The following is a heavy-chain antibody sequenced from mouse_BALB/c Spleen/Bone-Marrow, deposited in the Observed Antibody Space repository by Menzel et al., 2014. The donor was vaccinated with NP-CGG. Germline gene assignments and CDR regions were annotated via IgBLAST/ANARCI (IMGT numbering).Heavy chain of an antibody. V-gene: IGHV1-82*01. CDR3: ARSDGYRTMDY. Sequence: VMLVESGPELVKPGASVKISCKASGYAFSTSWMNWVKQRPGQGLEWIGRIYPGDGDTNYNGKFKGTATLTADKSSSTAYMQLSSLTSVDSAVYFCARSDGYRTMDYWGQGTSVTVSS. CDR2: IYPGDGDT. CDR1: GYAFSTSW. D-gene: IGHD2-3*01. J-gene: IGHJ4*01.